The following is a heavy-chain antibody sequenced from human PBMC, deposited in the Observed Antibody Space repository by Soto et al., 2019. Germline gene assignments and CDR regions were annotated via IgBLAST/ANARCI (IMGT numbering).Heavy chain of an antibody. D-gene: IGHD3-3*01. J-gene: IGHJ6*02. Sequence: EVQLVESGGGLVQPGGSLRLSCAASGFTFSSYWMHWVRQAPGKGLVWVSRINSDGSSTSYADSVKGRFTISRDNAKNTLYLQMNSLRAEDTAVYYCARVNGYYTPSLNYYYYYGMDVWGQGATVTVSS. CDR1: GFTFSSYW. CDR3: ARVNGYYTPSLNYYYYYGMDV. V-gene: IGHV3-74*01. CDR2: INSDGSST.